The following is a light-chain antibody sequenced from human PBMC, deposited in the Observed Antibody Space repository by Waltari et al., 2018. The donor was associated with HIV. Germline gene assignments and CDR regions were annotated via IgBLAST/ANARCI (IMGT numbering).Light chain of an antibody. CDR1: NLDPHSYEY. CDR3: SSFSSSRDF. V-gene: IGLV2-14*03. J-gene: IGLJ1*01. Sequence: HSALTQPASVSGSPGQSINVSCSGTNLDPHSYEYISWYQRHPGKAPRLLLYDVYHRPSGLTHLFSGTSAGNEVLPTIARLQAEDEDLYCCSSFSSSRDFFASGTTLTVL. CDR2: DVY.